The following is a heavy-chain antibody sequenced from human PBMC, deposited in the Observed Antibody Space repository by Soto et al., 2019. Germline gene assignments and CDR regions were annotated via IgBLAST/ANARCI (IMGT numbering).Heavy chain of an antibody. V-gene: IGHV1-69*04. J-gene: IGHJ6*03. D-gene: IGHD5-12*01. CDR2: IIPILGIA. Sequence: SVKVSCKASGGTFSSYTISWVRQAPGQGLEWMGRIIPILGIANYAQKFQGRVTITADKSTSTAYMELSSLRSEDTAVYYCARDKGRGPYYYYYMDVWGKGTTVTVSS. CDR1: GGTFSSYT. CDR3: ARDKGRGPYYYYYMDV.